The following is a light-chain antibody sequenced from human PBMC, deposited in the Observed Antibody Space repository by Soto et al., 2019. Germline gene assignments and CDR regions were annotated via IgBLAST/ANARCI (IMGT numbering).Light chain of an antibody. J-gene: IGKJ1*01. CDR1: QSVSSDY. V-gene: IGKV3-20*01. Sequence: EIVLTQSPGTLSWSPGERATLSCRASQSVSSDYLAWYQQRPGQAPRLLIYAASSRATGIPDRFSGSGSGTDFTLTISRLEPEDFAVYYCQQYSDSVGTFGQGTKVEIK. CDR3: QQYSDSVGT. CDR2: AAS.